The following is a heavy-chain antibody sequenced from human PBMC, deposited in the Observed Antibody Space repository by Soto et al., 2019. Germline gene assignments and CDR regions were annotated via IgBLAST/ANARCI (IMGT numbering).Heavy chain of an antibody. CDR3: TPGYVECI. CDR2: IKTSAGGGAT. Sequence: GGSLRLSCVASGFSFNEAWMNWVRQAPGEGLEWVGRIKTSAGGGATDYAAPVQGRFTISRDDSKNALYLHMNSLRTEDTAIYYCTPGYVECIWGQGTTDPVS. D-gene: IGHD1-20*01. J-gene: IGHJ6*02. CDR1: GFSFNEAW. V-gene: IGHV3-15*07.